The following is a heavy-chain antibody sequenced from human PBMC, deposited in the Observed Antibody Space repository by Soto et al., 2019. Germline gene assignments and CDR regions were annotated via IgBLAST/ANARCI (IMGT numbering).Heavy chain of an antibody. D-gene: IGHD6-19*01. J-gene: IGHJ4*02. CDR3: ARHEGLVPRSWGFDY. Sequence: QLQLQESGPGLVKPSETLSLSCTVSGGSISSSSYYWGWIRQPPGKGLEWIGSIYYSGSTYYNPSLKSRVTISVDTSKNQFSLKLSSVTAADTAVYYSARHEGLVPRSWGFDYWGQGTLVTVSS. CDR2: IYYSGST. CDR1: GGSISSSSYY. V-gene: IGHV4-39*01.